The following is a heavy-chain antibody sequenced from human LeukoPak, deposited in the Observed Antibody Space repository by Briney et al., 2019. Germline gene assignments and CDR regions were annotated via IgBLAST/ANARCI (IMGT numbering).Heavy chain of an antibody. CDR2: ISYDGSNR. D-gene: IGHD3-10*01. Sequence: PGGSLRLSCAASGFTFSSHGMHWVRQAPGKGLEWVASISYDGSNRHYADSVKGRVTISRDNSKNTLYLQMNSLRTEDTSIYYCAKEELRYFAYWGQGTLVTVSS. CDR1: GFTFSSHG. V-gene: IGHV3-30*18. CDR3: AKEELRYFAY. J-gene: IGHJ4*02.